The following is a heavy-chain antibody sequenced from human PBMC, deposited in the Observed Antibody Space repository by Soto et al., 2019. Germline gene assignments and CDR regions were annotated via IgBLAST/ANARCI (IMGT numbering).Heavy chain of an antibody. D-gene: IGHD5-18*01. CDR2: IYHSGST. J-gene: IGHJ4*02. CDR1: GGSISSGGYS. V-gene: IGHV4-30-2*01. CDR3: ARMGIQLWF. Sequence: SETLSLTCAVSGGSISSGGYSWSWIRQPPGKGLEWIGYIYHSGSTYYNPSLKSRVTISVDRSKNQFSLKLSSVTAADTAVYYCARMGIQLWFWGQGTLVTVS.